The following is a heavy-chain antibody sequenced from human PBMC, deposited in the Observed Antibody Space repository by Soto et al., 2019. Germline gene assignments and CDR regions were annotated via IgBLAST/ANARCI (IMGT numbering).Heavy chain of an antibody. V-gene: IGHV3-23*01. CDR3: AKDLVGATLFYYYYGMDV. CDR2: ISGSGGST. J-gene: IGHJ6*02. Sequence: GGSLRLSCAASGFTFSSYAMSWVRQAPGKGLEWVSAISGSGGSTYYADSVKGRFTISRDNSKNTLYLQMNSLRAEDTAVYYCAKDLVGATLFYYYYGMDVWGQGTTVTISS. D-gene: IGHD1-26*01. CDR1: GFTFSSYA.